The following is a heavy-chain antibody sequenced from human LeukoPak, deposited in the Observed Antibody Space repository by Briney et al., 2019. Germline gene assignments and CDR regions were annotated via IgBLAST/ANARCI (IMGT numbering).Heavy chain of an antibody. D-gene: IGHD1-26*01. CDR2: IYYSGST. CDR1: GGSISSHY. CDR3: ARASGSYYKDYYYYYMDV. V-gene: IGHV4-59*11. J-gene: IGHJ6*03. Sequence: SETLSLTCTVSGGSISSHYRSWIRQPPGKGLEWIGYIYYSGSTNYNPSLKSRVTISVDTSKNQFSLKLSSVTAADTAVYYCARASGSYYKDYYYYYMDVWGKGTTVTVSS.